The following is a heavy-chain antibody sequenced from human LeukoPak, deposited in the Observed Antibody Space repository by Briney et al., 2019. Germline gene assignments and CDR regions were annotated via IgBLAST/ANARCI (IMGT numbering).Heavy chain of an antibody. D-gene: IGHD3-10*01. V-gene: IGHV1-69*13. CDR1: GYTFTGYY. CDR3: ARFGELLSQFDY. Sequence: SVKVSCKASGYTFTGYYMHWVRQAPGQGLEWMGGIIPIFGTANYAQKFQGRVTITADESTSTAYMELSSLRSEDTAVYYCARFGELLSQFDYWGQGTLVTVSS. CDR2: IIPIFGTA. J-gene: IGHJ4*02.